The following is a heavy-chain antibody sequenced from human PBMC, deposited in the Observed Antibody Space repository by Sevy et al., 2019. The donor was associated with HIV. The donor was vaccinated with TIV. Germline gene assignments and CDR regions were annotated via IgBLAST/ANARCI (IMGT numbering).Heavy chain of an antibody. CDR2: ISGSGGST. V-gene: IGHV3-23*01. Sequence: GGSPRLSCAASGFTFSSYAMSWVRQAPGKGLEWVSAISGSGGSTYYADSVKGRFTISRDNSKNTLYLQMNSLRAEDTAVYYCAKDGPIFGVVVTSNDAFDIWGQGTMVTVSS. D-gene: IGHD3-3*01. J-gene: IGHJ3*02. CDR3: AKDGPIFGVVVTSNDAFDI. CDR1: GFTFSSYA.